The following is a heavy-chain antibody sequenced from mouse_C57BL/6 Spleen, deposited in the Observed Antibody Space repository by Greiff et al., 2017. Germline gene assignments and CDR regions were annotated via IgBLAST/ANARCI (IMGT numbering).Heavy chain of an antibody. V-gene: IGHV1-81*01. J-gene: IGHJ4*01. Sequence: VQLQQSGAELARPGASVKLSCKASGYTFTSYGISWVKQRTGQGLEWIGEIYPGSGNTYYNEKFKGKATLTADKSSSTAYMELRSLTSEDSAVYFCARSYYGSSYHYYAMDYWGQGTSVTVSS. CDR2: IYPGSGNT. CDR1: GYTFTSYG. D-gene: IGHD1-1*01. CDR3: ARSYYGSSYHYYAMDY.